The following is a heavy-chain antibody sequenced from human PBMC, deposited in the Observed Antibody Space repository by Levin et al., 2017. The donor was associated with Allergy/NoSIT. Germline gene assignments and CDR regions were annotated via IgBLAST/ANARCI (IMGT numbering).Heavy chain of an antibody. Sequence: PSETLSLTCTVSGGSISNYYWSWIRQPAGKGLEWIGRIYTTGSTNYNPSLKSRVTMSVDTSKKQFSLKLTSVTAVDTAVYYCAKGGGYSSFNWGQGTTVTVSS. D-gene: IGHD6-13*01. CDR3: AKGGGYSSFN. J-gene: IGHJ6*02. V-gene: IGHV4-4*07. CDR1: GGSISNYY. CDR2: IYTTGST.